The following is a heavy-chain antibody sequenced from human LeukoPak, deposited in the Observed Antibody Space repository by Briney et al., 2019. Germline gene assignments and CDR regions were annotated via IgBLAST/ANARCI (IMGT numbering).Heavy chain of an antibody. CDR2: IGYDGRNK. J-gene: IGHJ4*02. Sequence: GGSLRLSCAASGFTFSSYGIHWVRQAPGKGLEWVTFIGYDGRNKYYADSVKGRFTISRDNSKNTLYLQMNSLRAEDTAVYYCARVGLRWLQSNYFDYWGQGTLVTVSS. V-gene: IGHV3-30*02. CDR3: ARVGLRWLQSNYFDY. D-gene: IGHD5-24*01. CDR1: GFTFSSYG.